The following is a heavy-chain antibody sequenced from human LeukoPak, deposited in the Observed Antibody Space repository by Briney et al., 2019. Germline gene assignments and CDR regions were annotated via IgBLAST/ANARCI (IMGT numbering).Heavy chain of an antibody. Sequence: GGSLRLSCTASGFTFGDYAMSWVRQAPGKGLEWVGFIRSKAYGGTTEYAASVKGRFTISRDDSKSIAYLQMNSLKTEDTAVYYCTSEYGDFDYWGQGTLVTVSS. V-gene: IGHV3-49*04. J-gene: IGHJ4*02. CDR1: GFTFGDYA. D-gene: IGHD4-17*01. CDR3: TSEYGDFDY. CDR2: IRSKAYGGTT.